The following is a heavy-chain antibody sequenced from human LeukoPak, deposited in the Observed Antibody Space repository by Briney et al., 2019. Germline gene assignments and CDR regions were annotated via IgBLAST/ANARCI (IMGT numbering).Heavy chain of an antibody. D-gene: IGHD3-22*01. V-gene: IGHV3-23*01. J-gene: IGHJ4*02. CDR2: ITGGSGYT. Sequence: PGGSLRLSCAASGFSFSSYGMSWVRQAPGKGLEWVSTITGGSGYTYYADSVKGRFTISRDNSKNTLFLRMNSLRAEDTAVYFCAKQSLYDSSGHFHYWGQGTLVTVSS. CDR1: GFSFSSYG. CDR3: AKQSLYDSSGHFHY.